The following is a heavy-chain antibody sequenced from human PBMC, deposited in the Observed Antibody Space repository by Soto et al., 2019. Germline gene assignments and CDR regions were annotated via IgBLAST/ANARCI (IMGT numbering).Heavy chain of an antibody. D-gene: IGHD3-16*01. Sequence: GGSLRLSCAASGFTISNYIMHWVRQAPGKGLEWVAMILHDGNNKYYADSVKGRFTISRDNSKNTLYLQMSSLRAEDTAVYYCVKGVSYAFDIWGQGTMVTVSS. J-gene: IGHJ3*02. CDR2: ILHDGNNK. CDR1: GFTISNYI. V-gene: IGHV3-30*14. CDR3: VKGVSYAFDI.